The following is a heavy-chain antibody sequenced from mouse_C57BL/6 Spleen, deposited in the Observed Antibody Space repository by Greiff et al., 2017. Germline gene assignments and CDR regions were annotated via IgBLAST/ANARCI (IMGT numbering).Heavy chain of an antibody. CDR1: GYAFSSYR. V-gene: IGHV1-80*01. Sequence: VKLMESGAELVKPGASGKISCKASGYAFSSYRMNWVKQRPGKGLEWIGLIYPGDGGTNYNGRFKGKATLTADKPSSQAYMRLSGLTSEDSAVYFCERNRGWYFDVWGTGTTVTVSS. J-gene: IGHJ1*03. CDR3: ERNRGWYFDV. CDR2: IYPGDGGT.